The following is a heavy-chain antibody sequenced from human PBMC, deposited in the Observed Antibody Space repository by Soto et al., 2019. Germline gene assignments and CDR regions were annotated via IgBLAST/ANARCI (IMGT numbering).Heavy chain of an antibody. Sequence: GASVKVSCKVSGYTLTELSMHWVRQAPGKGLEWMGGFDPEDGETIYAQKFQGRVTMTEDTSTDTAYMELSSLRSEDTAVYYCATDSPYYDYLWGGYRPTPNHAFDIWGQGTMVTVSS. V-gene: IGHV1-24*01. CDR3: ATDSPYYDYLWGGYRPTPNHAFDI. D-gene: IGHD3-16*02. J-gene: IGHJ3*02. CDR2: FDPEDGET. CDR1: GYTLTELS.